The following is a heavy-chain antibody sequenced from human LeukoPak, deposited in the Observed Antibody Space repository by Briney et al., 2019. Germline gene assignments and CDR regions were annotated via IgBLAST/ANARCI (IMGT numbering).Heavy chain of an antibody. Sequence: GGSLRLSCAASRFTFRSYAMHWVRQAPGKGLEWLAVISYDGDNKYYADFVKGRFTISRDNFKNTLYLQMDSLRAEDTAIYYCAKGYCDSTNCYRLYYYFIDVWGKGTTVTVSS. V-gene: IGHV3-30-3*01. CDR1: RFTFRSYA. CDR3: AKGYCDSTNCYRLYYYFIDV. D-gene: IGHD2-2*01. CDR2: ISYDGDNK. J-gene: IGHJ6*03.